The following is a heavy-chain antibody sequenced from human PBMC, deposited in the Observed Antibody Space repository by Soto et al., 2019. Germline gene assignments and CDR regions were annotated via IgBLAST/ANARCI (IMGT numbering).Heavy chain of an antibody. J-gene: IGHJ4*02. CDR3: VRGRVMITFGVVIVIDY. D-gene: IGHD3-16*02. V-gene: IGHV1-8*01. Sequence: QVQLVQSGAAMKKPGASVKVSCKASGYTFTSYDINWVRQATGQGLEWMGWINPNTGYTDYAQKFQDRVTMTGNTSITAAYRELSSLSSADTAVYYCVRGRVMITFGVVIVIDYWGQGSPVTVSS. CDR2: INPNTGYT. CDR1: GYTFTSYD.